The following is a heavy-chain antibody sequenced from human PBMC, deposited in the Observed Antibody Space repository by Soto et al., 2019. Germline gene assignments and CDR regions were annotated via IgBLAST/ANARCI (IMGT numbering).Heavy chain of an antibody. Sequence: GASVKVSCKASGGTFSSYAISWVRQAPGQGLEWMGGIIPIFGTANYAQKFQGRVTITADESTSTAYMELSSLRSEDTAVYYCANHKPGTSWFDPWGQGTLVTASS. CDR3: ANHKPGTSWFDP. CDR2: IIPIFGTA. CDR1: GGTFSSYA. V-gene: IGHV1-69*13. D-gene: IGHD2-2*01. J-gene: IGHJ5*02.